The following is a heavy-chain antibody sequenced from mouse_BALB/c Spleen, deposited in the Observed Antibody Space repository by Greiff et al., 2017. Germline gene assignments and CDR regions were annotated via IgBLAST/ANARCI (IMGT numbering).Heavy chain of an antibody. J-gene: IGHJ3*01. CDR2: INPSTGYT. Sequence: VQLQQSGAELAKPGASVKMSCKASGYTFTSYWMHWVKQRPGQGLEWIGYINPSTGYTEYNQKFKDKATLTADKSSSTAYMQLSSLTSEDSAVYYCAREVRLAYWGQGTLVTVSA. CDR1: GYTFTSYW. CDR3: AREVRLAY. D-gene: IGHD2-14*01. V-gene: IGHV1-7*01.